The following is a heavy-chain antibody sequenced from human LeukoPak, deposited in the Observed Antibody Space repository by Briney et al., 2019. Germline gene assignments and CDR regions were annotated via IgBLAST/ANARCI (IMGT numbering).Heavy chain of an antibody. J-gene: IGHJ5*02. CDR1: GGSISSGDYY. V-gene: IGHV4-30-4*01. Sequence: PSETLSLTCTVSGGSISSGDYYWSWIRQPPGKGLEWIGYIYYSGSTYYNPSLKSRVTISVDTSKNQFSLKLSSVTAADTAVYYCARALFDYGDYWFDPWDQGTLVTVSS. CDR2: IYYSGST. D-gene: IGHD4-17*01. CDR3: ARALFDYGDYWFDP.